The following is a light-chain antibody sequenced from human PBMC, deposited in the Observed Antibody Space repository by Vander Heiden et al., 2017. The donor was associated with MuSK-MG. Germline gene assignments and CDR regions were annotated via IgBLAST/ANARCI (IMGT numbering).Light chain of an antibody. CDR1: QAGGHP. CDR2: TAS. CDR3: QQYTTYPNT. J-gene: IGKJ4*01. Sequence: DIPMTPSPSSLSASVGDSIAIPYRANQAGGHPLAWFQQKPGTAPKSLIYTASHLHSGVPSRFSGSGSGTEFTLTISSLQPEDFATYYCQQYTTYPNTFGGGTKVEI. V-gene: IGKV1-16*01.